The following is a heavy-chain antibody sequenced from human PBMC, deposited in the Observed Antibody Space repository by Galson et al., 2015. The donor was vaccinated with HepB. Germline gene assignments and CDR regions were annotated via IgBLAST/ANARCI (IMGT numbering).Heavy chain of an antibody. CDR3: ARGASYYDWTGYPDEKYCGMDV. J-gene: IGHJ6*02. D-gene: IGHD3/OR15-3a*01. Sequence: SLRLSCATSGFSFSSFWMNWVRQVPGKGLLWVSRISRGGNTRNYADSVEGRFTFSRDNANNALYLEMNSPRAEDTAVYYCARGASYYDWTGYPDEKYCGMDVWGQGTTVIVS. CDR1: GFSFSSFW. V-gene: IGHV3-74*01. CDR2: ISRGGNTR.